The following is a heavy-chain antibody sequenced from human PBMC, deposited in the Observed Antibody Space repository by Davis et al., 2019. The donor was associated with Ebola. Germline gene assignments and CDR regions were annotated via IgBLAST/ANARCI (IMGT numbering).Heavy chain of an antibody. CDR1: GFTFSSYA. Sequence: PGGSLRLSCAASGFTFSSYAMHWVRQAPGKGLEWVAVISYDGSNKYYADSVKGRFTISRDNSKNTLYLQMNSLRAEDTAVYYCAREGTRIAAAEAGFDPWGQGTLVTVSS. J-gene: IGHJ5*02. V-gene: IGHV3-30-3*01. CDR3: AREGTRIAAAEAGFDP. CDR2: ISYDGSNK. D-gene: IGHD6-13*01.